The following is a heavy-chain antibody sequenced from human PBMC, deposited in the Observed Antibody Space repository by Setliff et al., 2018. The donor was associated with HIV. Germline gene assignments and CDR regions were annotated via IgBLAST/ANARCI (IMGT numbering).Heavy chain of an antibody. D-gene: IGHD3-22*01. CDR1: GYTFPGYY. J-gene: IGHJ3*02. CDR2: INPNSGGT. Sequence: ASVKVSCKASGYTFPGYYMHWVRQAPGQGLEWMGWINPNSGGTNYAQKFQGRVTMTRDTSISTAYMELSRLRSDDTAVYYCARDRYYDSSGYYWFDAFDIWGQGTMVTVSS. CDR3: ARDRYYDSSGYYWFDAFDI. V-gene: IGHV1-2*02.